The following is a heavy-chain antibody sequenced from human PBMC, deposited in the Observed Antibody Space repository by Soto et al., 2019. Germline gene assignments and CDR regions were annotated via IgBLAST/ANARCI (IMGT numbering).Heavy chain of an antibody. D-gene: IGHD5-18*01. V-gene: IGHV3-23*01. J-gene: IGHJ4*02. CDR1: GFTFSSYA. Sequence: PGGSLRLSCAASGFTFSSYALSWVRQAPGKGLEWVSAISGSGDGTDYADSVKGRFTISRGNSKNTLYLQMNSLRAEDTAVYYCAGPGYSSQDYWGQGALVTVSS. CDR3: AGPGYSSQDY. CDR2: ISGSGDGT.